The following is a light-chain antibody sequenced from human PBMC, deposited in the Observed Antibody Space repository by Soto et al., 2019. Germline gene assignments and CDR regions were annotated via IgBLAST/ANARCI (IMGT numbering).Light chain of an antibody. CDR3: SSYAGSSTLL. Sequence: QSVLTQPPSASGSPGQSVTISCTGTSSDVGGYKYVSWYQQHQGKAPKLMIYEVYKLPSGVPDRFSGSKSGNTASLTVSGLQAEDEADYYCSSYAGSSTLLFGGGTKLTVL. CDR2: EVY. J-gene: IGLJ2*01. V-gene: IGLV2-8*01. CDR1: SSDVGGYKY.